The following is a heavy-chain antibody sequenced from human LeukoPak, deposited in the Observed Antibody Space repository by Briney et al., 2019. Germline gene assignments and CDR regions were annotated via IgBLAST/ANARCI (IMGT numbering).Heavy chain of an antibody. CDR1: GGSIRSSSGYY. CDR2: IYYSGTA. Sequence: SETLSLTCTVSGGSIRSSSGYYWGWIRQPPGKGLEWIASIYYSGTAYYNPSLKSRVTIDVDTSKNQFSLKLTSVTAADTAVYYCAGDGYIYGTDYWGQGTLVTVSS. CDR3: AGDGYIYGTDY. J-gene: IGHJ4*02. V-gene: IGHV4-39*01. D-gene: IGHD5-18*01.